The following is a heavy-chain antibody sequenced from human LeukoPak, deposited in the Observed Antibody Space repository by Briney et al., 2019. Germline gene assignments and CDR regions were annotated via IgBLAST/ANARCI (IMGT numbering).Heavy chain of an antibody. D-gene: IGHD4/OR15-4a*01. CDR3: ALQLFRAGAHGLQR. Sequence: NPSETLSLTCTVSGDSISSNSYYWSWIRQPAGKGLEWIGRIYSSGSTNYNPPLKSRVTISVDTSKNQFSLKLSSVTAADTAVYFCALQLFRAGAHGLQRWGQGTLVTVSS. CDR2: IYSSGST. V-gene: IGHV4-61*02. J-gene: IGHJ1*01. CDR1: GDSISSNSYY.